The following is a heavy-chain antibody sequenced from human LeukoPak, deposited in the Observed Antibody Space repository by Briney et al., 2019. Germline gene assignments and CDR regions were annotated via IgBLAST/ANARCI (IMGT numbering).Heavy chain of an antibody. V-gene: IGHV4-34*01. J-gene: IGHJ6*03. CDR1: GGSFSGYY. Sequence: SETLSLTCAVYGGSFSGYYWSWIRQPPGEGLEWIGEINHSGSTNYNPSLKSRVTISVDTSKNQFSLKLSSVTAADTAVYYCARFPYCSSTSCSYYYMDVWGKGTTVTVSS. CDR2: INHSGST. D-gene: IGHD2-2*01. CDR3: ARFPYCSSTSCSYYYMDV.